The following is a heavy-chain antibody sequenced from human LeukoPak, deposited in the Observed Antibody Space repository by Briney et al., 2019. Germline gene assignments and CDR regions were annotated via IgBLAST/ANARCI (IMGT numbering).Heavy chain of an antibody. CDR2: TSSSDAGT. Sequence: GGSLRLSCAASGFTLSSYAMSWVRQAPGKGLERVSATSSSDAGTYYAESVRGRFTISRDNSKNTLFLQMNSLRAEDAAVYYCARRAGAYSHPYDYWGQGTLVTVSS. V-gene: IGHV3-23*01. J-gene: IGHJ4*02. CDR3: ARRAGAYSHPYDY. D-gene: IGHD4/OR15-4a*01. CDR1: GFTLSSYA.